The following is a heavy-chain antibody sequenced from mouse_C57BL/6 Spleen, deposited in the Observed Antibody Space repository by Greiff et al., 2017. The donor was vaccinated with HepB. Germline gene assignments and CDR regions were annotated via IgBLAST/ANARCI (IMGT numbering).Heavy chain of an antibody. D-gene: IGHD1-1*01. CDR1: GYTFTSYW. V-gene: IGHV1-69*01. Sequence: VKLMESGAELVMPGASVKLSCKASGYTFTSYWMHWVKQRPGQGLEWIGEIDPSDSYTNYNQKFKGKSTLTVDKSSSTAYMQLSSLTSEDSAVYYCARRKITTVVGGYFDYWGQGTTLTVSS. CDR3: ARRKITTVVGGYFDY. CDR2: IDPSDSYT. J-gene: IGHJ2*01.